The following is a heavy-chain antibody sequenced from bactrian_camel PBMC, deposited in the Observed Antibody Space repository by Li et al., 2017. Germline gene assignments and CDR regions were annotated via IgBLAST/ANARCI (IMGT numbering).Heavy chain of an antibody. J-gene: IGHJ4*01. CDR1: AYTPSSK. Sequence: HVQLVESGGVSVRIGGSLTLSCKQSAYTPSSKLAWFRQVPGNEREGLATVSGPNTLYADSVKGRFTISQDVAENTVYLQMNNLKPEDTAMYYCAATARAITVVSACRNEEYNNWGQGTQVTVS. V-gene: IGHV3-3*01. CDR2: VSGPNT. D-gene: IGHD1*01. CDR3: AATARAITVVSACRNEEYNN.